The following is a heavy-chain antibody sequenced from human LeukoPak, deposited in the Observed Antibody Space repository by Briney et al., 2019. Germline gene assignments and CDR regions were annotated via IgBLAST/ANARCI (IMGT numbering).Heavy chain of an antibody. V-gene: IGHV1-69*06. CDR3: ARAAGLERRTAFDI. D-gene: IGHD1-1*01. CDR2: IIPIFGTA. CDR1: GYTFTGYY. J-gene: IGHJ3*02. Sequence: SVKVSCKASGYTFTGYYMHWVRQAPGQGLEWMGGIIPIFGTANYAQKFQGRVTITADKSTSTAYMELSSLRSEDTAVYYCARAAGLERRTAFDIWGQGTMVTVSS.